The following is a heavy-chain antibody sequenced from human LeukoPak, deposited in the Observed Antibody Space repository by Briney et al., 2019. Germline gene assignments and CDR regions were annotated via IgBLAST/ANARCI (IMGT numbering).Heavy chain of an antibody. D-gene: IGHD3-3*01. CDR1: GFTFRNYA. V-gene: IGHV3-21*01. CDR2: ISSSSSYI. Sequence: GGSLRLSCAASGFTFRNYAMTWVRQSPGKGLEWVSSISSSSSYIYYADSVKGRFTISRDNAKNSLYLQMNSLRAEDTAVYYCASYLRGGGFWSGYHVEGAFDIWGQGTMVTVSS. J-gene: IGHJ3*02. CDR3: ASYLRGGGFWSGYHVEGAFDI.